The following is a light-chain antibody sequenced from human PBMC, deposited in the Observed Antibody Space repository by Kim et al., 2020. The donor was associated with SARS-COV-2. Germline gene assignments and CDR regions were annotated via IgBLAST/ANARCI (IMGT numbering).Light chain of an antibody. CDR2: EDD. J-gene: IGLJ2*01. CDR3: QSYDGSNHVV. Sequence: KTVTISCTGRSCSIATNYVQWYQQRPGSAPTTVIYEDDQSPSGVPDRFSGSIDRSANSASLTISGLKTEDEADYYCQSYDGSNHVVFGGGTQLTVL. V-gene: IGLV6-57*02. CDR1: SCSIATNY.